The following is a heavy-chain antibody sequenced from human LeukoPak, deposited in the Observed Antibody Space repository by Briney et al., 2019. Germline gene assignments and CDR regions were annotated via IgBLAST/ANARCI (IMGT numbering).Heavy chain of an antibody. V-gene: IGHV4-39*07. CDR2: IYYSGST. J-gene: IGHJ2*01. CDR1: GGSISSSSYY. Sequence: SETLSLTCTVSGGSISSSSYYWGWIRQPPGKGLEWIGSIYYSGSTYYNPSLKSRVTISVDTSKNQFSLKLSSVTAADTAVYYCARALPSEDWYFDLWGRGTLVTVSS. CDR3: ARALPSEDWYFDL.